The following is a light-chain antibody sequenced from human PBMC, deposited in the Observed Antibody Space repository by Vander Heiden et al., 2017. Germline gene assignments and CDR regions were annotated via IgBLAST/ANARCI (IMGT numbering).Light chain of an antibody. CDR3: QQYKNWPLT. V-gene: IGKV3-15*01. CDR1: QSVSNN. J-gene: IGKJ4*01. Sequence: EIVMTQSPATLSVSPGERATLSCRASQSVSNNLAWYQQKPGQAPRLLIYAASTSATNIPTRFSGSGSGTDFTLTISSLQSEDFALYYCQQYKNWPLTFGGGAKVEIK. CDR2: AAS.